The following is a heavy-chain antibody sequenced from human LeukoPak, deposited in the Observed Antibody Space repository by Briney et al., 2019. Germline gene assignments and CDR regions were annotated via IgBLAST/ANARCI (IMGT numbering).Heavy chain of an antibody. CDR1: GYIFTSYA. CDR2: INAGNGNT. D-gene: IGHD6-13*01. V-gene: IGHV1-3*01. CDR3: ARDIDRVFNWFDP. J-gene: IGHJ5*02. Sequence: ASVKVSCKASGYIFTSYAMHWVRQAPGQRLEWMGWINAGNGNTKYSQKFQGRVTITRDTSASTVYMELSSLRSEDTAVYYCARDIDRVFNWFDPWGQGTLVAVSS.